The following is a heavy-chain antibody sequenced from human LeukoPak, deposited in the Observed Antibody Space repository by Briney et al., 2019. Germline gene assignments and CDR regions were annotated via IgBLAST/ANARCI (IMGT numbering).Heavy chain of an antibody. V-gene: IGHV4-34*01. CDR1: SGSFSGYY. D-gene: IGHD5-18*01. CDR2: INQSGST. CDR3: ARDGYSYGPGYFDY. Sequence: SETLSLTCAVYSGSFSGYYWSWIRQPPGKGLEWIGEINQSGSTNYNPSLKSRVTISVDTSKNHFSLKLSSVTAADTAVYYCARDGYSYGPGYFDYWGQGTLVTVSS. J-gene: IGHJ4*02.